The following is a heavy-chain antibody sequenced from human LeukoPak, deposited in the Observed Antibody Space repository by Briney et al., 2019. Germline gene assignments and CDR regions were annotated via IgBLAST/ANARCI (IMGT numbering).Heavy chain of an antibody. V-gene: IGHV4-34*01. Sequence: SETLSLTCAVYGGSFSGYYWSWIRQPPGKGLEWIGEINHRGSTNYNPPLKRRLTISKDKFKNQFSLKLTSVTVADTAVYFCARVKAVAGTLPHLLDYWGQGTLVTVSS. J-gene: IGHJ4*01. CDR2: INHRGST. D-gene: IGHD6-19*01. CDR3: ARVKAVAGTLPHLLDY. CDR1: GGSFSGYY.